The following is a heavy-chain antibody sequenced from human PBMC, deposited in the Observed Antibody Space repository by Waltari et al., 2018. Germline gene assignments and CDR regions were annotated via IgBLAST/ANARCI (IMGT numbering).Heavy chain of an antibody. D-gene: IGHD3-9*01. J-gene: IGHJ4*02. CDR1: GYSITDGSY. CDR2: IHHSGST. Sequence: QVQLQESGPGLVKPSETLSLTCVVSGYSITDGSYWAWIRQAPGKGLEWIGNIHHSGSTYYNPSLKSRVTISVDTSKNQFSLKVRSVTAADTAVYYCARDGVTLTGTGTDYWGQGALVTVSS. V-gene: IGHV4-38-2*02. CDR3: ARDGVTLTGTGTDY.